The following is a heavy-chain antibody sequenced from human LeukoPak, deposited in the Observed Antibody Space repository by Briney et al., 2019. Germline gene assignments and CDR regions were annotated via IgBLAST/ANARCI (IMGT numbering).Heavy chain of an antibody. CDR2: IGSNT. J-gene: IGHJ6*02. D-gene: IGHD3-9*01. V-gene: IGHV3-23*01. CDR1: GFTFGSYA. CDR3: AKEEGAGYGYGMDV. Sequence: GGSLTLSWAASGFTFGSYAMTWVRQTPGKGLEWVSSIGSNTYYTDSVKRRFTISRDNSRNTLYLKMDSLRAGDMALYYCAKEEGAGYGYGMDVWGQGTTVTVSS.